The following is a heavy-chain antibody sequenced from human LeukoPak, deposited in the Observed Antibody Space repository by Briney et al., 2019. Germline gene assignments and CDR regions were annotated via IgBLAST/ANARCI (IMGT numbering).Heavy chain of an antibody. V-gene: IGHV3-7*01. J-gene: IGHJ4*02. CDR2: IKQDGSEK. CDR1: GFTFSNYW. CDR3: ARDPGSSGGLDY. Sequence: GGSLRLSCTASGFTFSNYWMSWVRQAPGKGLEWVANIKQDGSEKYYVDSVKGRFTISRDNAKNSLYLQMNSLRAEDTAVYYCARDPGSSGGLDYWGQGTLVTVSS. D-gene: IGHD6-19*01.